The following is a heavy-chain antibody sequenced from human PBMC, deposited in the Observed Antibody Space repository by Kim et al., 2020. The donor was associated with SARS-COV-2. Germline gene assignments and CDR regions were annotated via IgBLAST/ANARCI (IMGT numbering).Heavy chain of an antibody. J-gene: IGHJ4*02. D-gene: IGHD5-12*01. CDR1: GFTFSSYA. Sequence: GGSLRLSCAASGFTFSSYAMNWVRQAPGKGLEWVSAISGSGGSTYYADSVKGRFTISRDNSKNTLYLQMNSLRAEDTAVYYCATGVARTPGDYWGQGTLVTVSS. CDR3: ATGVARTPGDY. CDR2: ISGSGGST. V-gene: IGHV3-23*01.